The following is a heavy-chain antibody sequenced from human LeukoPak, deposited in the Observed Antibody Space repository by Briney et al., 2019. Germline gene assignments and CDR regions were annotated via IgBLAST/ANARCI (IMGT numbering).Heavy chain of an antibody. CDR1: GFTFSSYA. CDR2: IDSSGGYM. Sequence: PGGSLRLSCAASGFTFSSYAMSWVRQAPGKGLEWVSSIDSSGGYMFYADSVKDRFTISRDNAKNSLYLQMNSLRVEDTAVYYCARAPTFSGWFDYWGQGTLVTVSS. V-gene: IGHV3-21*01. CDR3: ARAPTFSGWFDY. D-gene: IGHD6-19*01. J-gene: IGHJ4*02.